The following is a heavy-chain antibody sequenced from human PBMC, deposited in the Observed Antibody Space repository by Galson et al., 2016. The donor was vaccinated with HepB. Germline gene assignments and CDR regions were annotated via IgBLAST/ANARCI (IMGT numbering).Heavy chain of an antibody. V-gene: IGHV4-4*02. CDR1: GGFMHRDDW. J-gene: IGHJ4*02. D-gene: IGHD6-25*01. Sequence: SATLSPTCAVSGGFMHRDDWGSSVRQRPGQGLAWVGQVSQSGRANYTPSLASRVTISIDRSNSYFSLMLTSVTAADTALYYCARQYRGGPSDYLGQGTLVIVSS. CDR3: ARQYRGGPSDY. CDR2: VSQSGRA.